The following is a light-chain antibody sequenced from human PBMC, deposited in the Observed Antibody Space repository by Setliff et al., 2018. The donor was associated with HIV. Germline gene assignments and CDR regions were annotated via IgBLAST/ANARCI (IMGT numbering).Light chain of an antibody. CDR1: SSNIGSNT. Sequence: QSALTQPPPASGTPGQRVTISCSGSSSNIGSNTVNWYQQVPGTAPKLLIYKNNQRPSGVPDRFSGSKSGTSASLAISGLQSEDEADYYCAAWDDSLSGYVFGTGTK. CDR2: KNN. V-gene: IGLV1-44*01. CDR3: AAWDDSLSGYV. J-gene: IGLJ1*01.